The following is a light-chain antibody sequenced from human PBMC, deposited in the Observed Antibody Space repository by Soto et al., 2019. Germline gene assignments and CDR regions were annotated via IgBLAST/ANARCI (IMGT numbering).Light chain of an antibody. CDR2: EVS. CDR1: SSDVGGYSY. Sequence: QSALTQPASVSGSPGQSITISCTGTSSDVGGYSYVSWYQHYPGKVPKLMIYEVSNRPSGVSNRFSGSKSGNTASLTISGLQAEDEADYYCCSYARGSRAFGGGTQLTVL. V-gene: IGLV2-14*01. J-gene: IGLJ3*02. CDR3: CSYARGSRA.